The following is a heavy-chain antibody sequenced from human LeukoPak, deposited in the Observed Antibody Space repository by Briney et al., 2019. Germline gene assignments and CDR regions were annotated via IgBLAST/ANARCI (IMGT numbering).Heavy chain of an antibody. CDR2: INPNSGGT. D-gene: IGHD3-22*01. V-gene: IGHV1-2*02. CDR3: ARDYYDSSGYPTNWFDP. Sequence: ASVKVSCKASGYTFTGYYMHWVRQAPGQGLEWMGWINPNSGGTNYAQKSQGRVTMTRDTSISTAYMELSRLRSDDTAVYYCARDYYDSSGYPTNWFDPWGQGTLVTVSS. J-gene: IGHJ5*02. CDR1: GYTFTGYY.